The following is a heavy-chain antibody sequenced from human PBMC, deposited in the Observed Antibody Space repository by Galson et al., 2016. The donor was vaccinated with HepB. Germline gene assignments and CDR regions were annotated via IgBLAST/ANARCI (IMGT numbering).Heavy chain of an antibody. J-gene: IGHJ2*01. CDR3: ARGPGKFWYFDL. CDR1: GGSFSRNA. V-gene: IGHV1-69*13. D-gene: IGHD1-1*01. CDR2: IIPSFGTP. Sequence: SVKVSCKASGGSFSRNAISWVRQAPGQGLEWMGGIIPSFGTPTYAQKFQGRLTISASEFTSTGYMELNSLRSEDTAVYYCARGPGKFWYFDLRGRGTLVTVPS.